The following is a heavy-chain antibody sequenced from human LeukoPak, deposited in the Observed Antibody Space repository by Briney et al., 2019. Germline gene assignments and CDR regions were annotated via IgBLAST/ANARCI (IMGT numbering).Heavy chain of an antibody. J-gene: IGHJ6*03. D-gene: IGHD2-8*02. CDR1: GFTFSSYW. Sequence: PGGSLRLSXAASGFTFSSYWMHWVRQAPGKGLVWVSRINSDGSSTSYADSVKGRFTISRDNARNTLYLQMNSLRAEDTAVYYCACREYWRRPLYYYYMDVWGKGTTVTVSS. V-gene: IGHV3-74*01. CDR3: ACREYWRRPLYYYYMDV. CDR2: INSDGSST.